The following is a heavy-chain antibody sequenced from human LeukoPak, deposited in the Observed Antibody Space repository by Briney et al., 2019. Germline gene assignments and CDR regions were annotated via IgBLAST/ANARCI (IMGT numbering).Heavy chain of an antibody. CDR2: IRIGGGGT. V-gene: IGHV3-23*01. Sequence: PGGSLRLSCAASGFDLTTYAMTWVRQAPAKGLEWVSSIRIGGGGTYYADSVKGRFTISRDNTENTLHLQMNNLRVEDTARYFCARCMVLSQGWCNWFDPWGQGTPVTVFS. D-gene: IGHD2-8*01. CDR1: GFDLTTYA. CDR3: ARCMVLSQGWCNWFDP. J-gene: IGHJ5*02.